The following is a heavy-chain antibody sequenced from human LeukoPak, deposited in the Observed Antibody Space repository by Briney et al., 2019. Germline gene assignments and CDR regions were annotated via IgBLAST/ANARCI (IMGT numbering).Heavy chain of an antibody. V-gene: IGHV1-2*02. D-gene: IGHD6-19*01. CDR3: ARARDGSGWYTDGFDI. J-gene: IGHJ3*02. Sequence: EASVKVSCKASGYTFTGYYIYWVRQAPGQGLEWMGWINPNNGGTNYAQKFQGRVTMTRDTSISTADMELNRLRSDDTAVYYCARARDGSGWYTDGFDIWGQGTVVTVSS. CDR2: INPNNGGT. CDR1: GYTFTGYY.